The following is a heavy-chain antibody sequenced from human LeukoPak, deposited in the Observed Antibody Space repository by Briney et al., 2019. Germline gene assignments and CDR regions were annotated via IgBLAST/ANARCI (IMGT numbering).Heavy chain of an antibody. V-gene: IGHV3-7*01. D-gene: IGHD1-26*01. CDR3: ARDLIVGATTAGL. CDR1: GFTFSSYW. J-gene: IGHJ4*02. Sequence: TGGSLRLSCAASGFTFSSYWMSWVRQAPGKGLEWVANIKQDGSEKYYVDSVKGRFTISRDNAKNSLYLQMNSLRAEDTAVYYCARDLIVGATTAGLWGQGTLATVSS. CDR2: IKQDGSEK.